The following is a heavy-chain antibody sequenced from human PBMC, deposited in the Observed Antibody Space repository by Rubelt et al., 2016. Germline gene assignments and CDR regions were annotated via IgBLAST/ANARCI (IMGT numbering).Heavy chain of an antibody. CDR2: IKEDGSGK. CDR1: GFTYNNYW. D-gene: IGHD1-26*01. J-gene: IGHJ3*01. Sequence: AVSGFTYNNYWMNWVRQAPGKGLEWVANIKEDGSGKYYVDSAKGRFTISRDNAKNSLYLQMNSLRDEDTAVYYCARTNSGRHFGDAFDFWGQGTLVSVSS. CDR3: ARTNSGRHFGDAFDF. V-gene: IGHV3-7*01.